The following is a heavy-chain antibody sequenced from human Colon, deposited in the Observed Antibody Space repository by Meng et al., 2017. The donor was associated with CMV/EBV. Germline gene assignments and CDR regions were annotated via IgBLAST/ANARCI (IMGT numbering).Heavy chain of an antibody. D-gene: IGHD1-14*01. J-gene: IGHJ6*02. V-gene: IGHV3-21*01. CDR2: ISSSSSYI. Sequence: GGSLRLSCAASGFTFSSYSMNWVRQAPGKGLEWVSSISSSSSYIYYADSVKGRFTISRDNANNSLYLQMNSLRAEDTAVYYCARGTPRYYYYGMDVWGQGTTVTVSS. CDR1: GFTFSSYS. CDR3: ARGTPRYYYYGMDV.